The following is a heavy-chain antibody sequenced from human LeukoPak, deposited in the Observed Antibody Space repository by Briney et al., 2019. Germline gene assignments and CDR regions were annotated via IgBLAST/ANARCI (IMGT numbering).Heavy chain of an antibody. CDR2: ISYDGSNK. CDR3: ARDSAYGSGSYLAQPTAEYYFDY. Sequence: PGGSLRLSCAASGFTFSSYAMHWVRQAPGKGLEWVAVISYDGSNKYYADSVKGRFTISRDNSKNTLYLQMNSLRAEDTAVYYCARDSAYGSGSYLAQPTAEYYFDYWGQGTLVTVSS. V-gene: IGHV3-30-3*01. D-gene: IGHD3-10*01. J-gene: IGHJ4*02. CDR1: GFTFSSYA.